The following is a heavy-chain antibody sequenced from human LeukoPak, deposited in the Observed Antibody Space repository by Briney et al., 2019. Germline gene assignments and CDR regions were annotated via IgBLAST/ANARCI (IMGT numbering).Heavy chain of an antibody. J-gene: IGHJ4*02. CDR2: IYYSGST. Sequence: SETLSLTCAVYGGSFSGYYWSWIRQPPGKGLEWIGSIYYSGSTYYNPSLKSRVTISVDTSKNQFSLKLSSVTAADTAVYYCARVQDNWNYVAGGAIDYWGQGTLVTVSS. CDR1: GGSFSGYY. CDR3: ARVQDNWNYVAGGAIDY. V-gene: IGHV4-34*01. D-gene: IGHD1-7*01.